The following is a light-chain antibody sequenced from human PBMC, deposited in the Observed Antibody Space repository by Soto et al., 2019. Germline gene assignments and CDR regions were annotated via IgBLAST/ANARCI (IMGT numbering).Light chain of an antibody. CDR3: QQYNVWPLT. CDR1: QSVNSN. Sequence: EIVMTQSPVTLSVSPGDRATLSCRASQSVNSNLAWYQQKPGQTPKLLIYVASTRATGIPARFSGSGSGTXXXLTXXSLXSEDFAVYYCQQYNVWPLTFGGGTKVEFK. V-gene: IGKV3-15*01. J-gene: IGKJ4*01. CDR2: VAS.